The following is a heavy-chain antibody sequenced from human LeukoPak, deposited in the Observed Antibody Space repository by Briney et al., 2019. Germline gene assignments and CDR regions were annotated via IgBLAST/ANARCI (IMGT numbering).Heavy chain of an antibody. V-gene: IGHV1-69*04. CDR1: GGTFSSYA. Sequence: SVKVSCKASGGTFSSYAISWVRQAPGQGLEWMGRIIPILGIANYTQKFQGRVTMTRDTSTSTVYMELSSLRSEDTAVYYCARGLMVATSSYWGQGTLVTVSS. CDR3: ARGLMVATSSY. CDR2: IIPILGIA. J-gene: IGHJ4*02. D-gene: IGHD5-12*01.